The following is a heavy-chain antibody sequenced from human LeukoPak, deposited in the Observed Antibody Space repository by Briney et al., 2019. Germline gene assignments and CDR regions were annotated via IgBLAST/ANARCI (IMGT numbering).Heavy chain of an antibody. Sequence: GGTLRLSCAASGFTVSSNYMSWVRQAPGTGLEWVSVIYSGGSTYYADSVKGRFTISRDNSKNTLYLQMNSLRAEDTAVYYCARATDGKGWFDPWGQGTLVTVSS. D-gene: IGHD4-17*01. CDR1: GFTVSSNY. V-gene: IGHV3-53*01. J-gene: IGHJ5*02. CDR2: IYSGGST. CDR3: ARATDGKGWFDP.